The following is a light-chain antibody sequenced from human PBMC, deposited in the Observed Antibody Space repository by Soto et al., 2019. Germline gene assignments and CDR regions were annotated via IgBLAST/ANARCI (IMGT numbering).Light chain of an antibody. CDR2: DAS. J-gene: IGKJ4*01. Sequence: EIQMTEYPSSIDALVGGSVIITCHASQDISNYLNWYKQKPGKAPKLLIYDASNLETGVPSRFSGSGSGTDFTFTISSLQPEDIATYYCQQYDNSVTVGGGTKVDIK. V-gene: IGKV1-33*01. CDR1: QDISNY. CDR3: QQYDNSVT.